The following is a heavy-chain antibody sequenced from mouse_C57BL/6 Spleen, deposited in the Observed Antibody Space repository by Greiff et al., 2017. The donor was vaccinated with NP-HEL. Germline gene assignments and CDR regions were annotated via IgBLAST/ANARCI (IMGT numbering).Heavy chain of an antibody. CDR3: ARGEDTYYAMDY. CDR1: GYTFTSYW. V-gene: IGHV1-50*01. Sequence: EQPGAELVKPGASVKLSCKASGYTFTSYWMQWVKQRPGQGLEWIGEIDPSDSYTNYNQKFKGKATLTVDTSSSTAYMQLSSLTSEDSAVYYCARGEDTYYAMDYWGQGTSVTVSS. CDR2: IDPSDSYT. D-gene: IGHD5-1-1*01. J-gene: IGHJ4*01.